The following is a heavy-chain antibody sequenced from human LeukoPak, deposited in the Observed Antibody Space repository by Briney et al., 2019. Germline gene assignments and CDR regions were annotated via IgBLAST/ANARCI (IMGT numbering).Heavy chain of an antibody. Sequence: GGSLRLSCAASGFTFSSYGMHWVRQAPGKGLEWVAVIWYDGSNKYYADSVKGRFTISRDNSKNTLYLQMNSLRAEDRAVYYCARVDNYYDSSGTTPDYYGMDVWGQGTTVTVSS. CDR1: GFTFSSYG. CDR3: ARVDNYYDSSGTTPDYYGMDV. J-gene: IGHJ6*02. V-gene: IGHV3-33*01. D-gene: IGHD3-22*01. CDR2: IWYDGSNK.